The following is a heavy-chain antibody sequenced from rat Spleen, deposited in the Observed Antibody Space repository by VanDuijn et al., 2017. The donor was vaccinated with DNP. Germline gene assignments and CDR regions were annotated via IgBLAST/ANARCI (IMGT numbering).Heavy chain of an antibody. V-gene: IGHV1-43*01. CDR3: ARGSDGVWLAY. Sequence: QVQLRQSGAEPAKPGSSVKIFCKASGYTFTSYYISWIKQTTRQGLEFIGYINMGSGGTNYNEKFKGKATLTVGKSSSTAFMQLSSLTPDDSAVYYCARGSDGVWLAYWGQGTLVTVSS. CDR1: GYTFTSYY. CDR2: INMGSGGT. J-gene: IGHJ3*01. D-gene: IGHD4-3*01.